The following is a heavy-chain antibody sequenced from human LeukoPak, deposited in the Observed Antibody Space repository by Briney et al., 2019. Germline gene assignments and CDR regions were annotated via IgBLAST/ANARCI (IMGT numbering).Heavy chain of an antibody. CDR1: GGSISSYY. J-gene: IGHJ3*02. V-gene: IGHV4-59*01. D-gene: IGHD3-22*01. CDR2: IYYSGST. CDR3: ARGGGGYYDSSGYYIDAFGI. Sequence: SETLSLTCTVSGGSISSYYWSWIRQPPGKGLEWIGYIYYSGSTNYNPSLKSRVTISVDTSKNQFSLKLSSVTAADTAVYYCARGGGGYYDSSGYYIDAFGIWGQGTMVTVSS.